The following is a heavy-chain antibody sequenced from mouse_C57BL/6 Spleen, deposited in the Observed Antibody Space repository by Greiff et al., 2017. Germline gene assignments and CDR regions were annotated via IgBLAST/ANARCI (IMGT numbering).Heavy chain of an antibody. CDR2: ISDGGSYT. Sequence: EVQLQESGGGLVKPGGSLKLSCAASGFTFSSYAMSWVRQTPEKRLEWVATISDGGSYTYYPDNVKGRFTISRDNAKNNLYLQMSHLKSEDTAMYYCARGAYGSPYWGQGTLVTVSA. CDR3: ARGAYGSPY. J-gene: IGHJ3*01. D-gene: IGHD1-1*01. V-gene: IGHV5-4*01. CDR1: GFTFSSYA.